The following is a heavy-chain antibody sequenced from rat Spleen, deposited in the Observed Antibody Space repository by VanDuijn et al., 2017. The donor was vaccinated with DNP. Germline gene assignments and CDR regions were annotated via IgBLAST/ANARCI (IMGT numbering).Heavy chain of an antibody. J-gene: IGHJ4*01. CDR1: GFTFSNYG. D-gene: IGHD1-11*01. Sequence: EVQLVESGGGLVQPGRSLKLSCAASGFTFSNYGMHWIRQAPTKGLEWVASISPSGGSTYYRDSVKGRFTISRDNAKSTLHLQMDSLRSEDTATYYCTRPRGSYGGYRVDAWGQGISVSVSS. V-gene: IGHV5-19*01. CDR2: ISPSGGST. CDR3: TRPRGSYGGYRVDA.